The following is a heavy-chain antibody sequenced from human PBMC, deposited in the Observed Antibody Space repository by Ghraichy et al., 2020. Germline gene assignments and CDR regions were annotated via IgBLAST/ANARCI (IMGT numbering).Heavy chain of an antibody. J-gene: IGHJ5*02. D-gene: IGHD2-15*01. CDR2: INPNSGGT. CDR1: GYTFTGYY. CDR3: ARGWRYCSGGSCVLFDP. Sequence: KVSCKASGYTFTGYYMHWVRQAPGQGLEWMGWINPNSGGTNYAQKFQGWVTMTRDTSISTAYMELSRLRSDDTAVYYCARGWRYCSGGSCVLFDPWGQGTLVTVSS. V-gene: IGHV1-2*04.